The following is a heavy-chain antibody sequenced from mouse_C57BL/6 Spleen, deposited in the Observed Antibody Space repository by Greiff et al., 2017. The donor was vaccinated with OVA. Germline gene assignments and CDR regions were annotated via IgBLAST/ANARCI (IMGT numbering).Heavy chain of an antibody. CDR3: AREEGPLDY. CDR1: GYTFTSYW. CDR2: IHPNSGST. V-gene: IGHV1-64*01. Sequence: QVQLKQPGAELVKPGASVKLSCKASGYTFTSYWMHWVKQRPGQGLEWIGMIHPNSGSTNYNEKFKSKATLTVDKSSSTAYMQLSSLTSEDSAVYCCAREEGPLDYWGQGTTLTVSA. J-gene: IGHJ2*01.